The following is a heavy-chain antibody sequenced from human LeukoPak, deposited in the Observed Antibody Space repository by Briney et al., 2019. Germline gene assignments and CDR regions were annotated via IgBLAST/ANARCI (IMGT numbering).Heavy chain of an antibody. V-gene: IGHV1-18*01. CDR1: GYRLSYYG. J-gene: IGHJ4*02. CDR2: INAYTGNT. D-gene: IGHD3-22*01. CDR3: ARAHPEYYDSSGYNPLDF. Sequence: ASVKVSCKASGYRLSYYGISWVRQAPGQGLEWMGWINAYTGNTNYAQKLQGRVTMTTDTSTSTAYMELRSLRSDDTAVYYCARAHPEYYDSSGYNPLDFWGQGTLVTVSS.